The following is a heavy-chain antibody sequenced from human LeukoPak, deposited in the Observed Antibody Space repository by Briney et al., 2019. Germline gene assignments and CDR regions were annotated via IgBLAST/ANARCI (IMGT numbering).Heavy chain of an antibody. D-gene: IGHD1-26*01. V-gene: IGHV3-23*05. CDR2: IYTNGNT. CDR3: AHLVWEYVGGLDV. J-gene: IGHJ6*02. CDR1: GFIFRNYG. Sequence: GGSLRLFCAASGFIFRNYGMKWVRQAPGKGLEWVSGIYTNGNTRYADSVRGRFTISRDNSKNTLYLQMHSLRVDDTAVYYCAHLVWEYVGGLDVWGQGTTVTVSS.